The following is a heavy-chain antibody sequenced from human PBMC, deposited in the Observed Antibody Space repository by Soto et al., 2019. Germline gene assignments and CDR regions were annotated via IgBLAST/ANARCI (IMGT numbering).Heavy chain of an antibody. CDR3: ATDKIRPVRTGERPGPVVYDAFDI. V-gene: IGHV1-24*01. CDR1: GYTLTELS. Sequence: ASVKVSCKVSGYTLTELSMHWVRQAPGKGLEWMGGFDPEDGETIYAQKFQGRVTMTEDTSTDTAYMELSSLRSEDTAVYYCATDKIRPVRTGERPGPVVYDAFDIWGQ. CDR2: FDPEDGET. D-gene: IGHD4-17*01. J-gene: IGHJ3*02.